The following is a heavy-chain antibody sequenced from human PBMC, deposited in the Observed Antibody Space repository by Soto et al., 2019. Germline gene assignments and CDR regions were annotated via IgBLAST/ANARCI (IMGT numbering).Heavy chain of an antibody. Sequence: PSETLSLTCTVSGGSISSYYWSWIRQPPGKGLEWIGYIYYSGRTNYNPSLKSRVTISADTSKNQFSLKLSSVTAADTAVYYCARARGGYFDYWGQGTQVTVSS. V-gene: IGHV4-59*01. CDR3: ARARGGYFDY. CDR1: GGSISSYY. J-gene: IGHJ4*02. CDR2: IYYSGRT.